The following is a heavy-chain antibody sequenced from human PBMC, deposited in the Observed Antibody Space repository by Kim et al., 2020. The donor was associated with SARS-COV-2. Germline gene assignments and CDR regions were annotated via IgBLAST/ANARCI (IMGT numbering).Heavy chain of an antibody. J-gene: IGHJ3*02. CDR2: FYYGGST. CDR1: GGSISRYY. D-gene: IGHD7-27*01. Sequence: SETLSLTCTVSGGSISRYYWSWIRQPPGKGLEWIGYFYYGGSTYYNPSLQSRVTVSLDTSKSQFSLKLTSVTAADTAVYYCARTSGDRTLQNDPFDIWGPGTLVTVSS. V-gene: IGHV4-59*01. CDR3: ARTSGDRTLQNDPFDI.